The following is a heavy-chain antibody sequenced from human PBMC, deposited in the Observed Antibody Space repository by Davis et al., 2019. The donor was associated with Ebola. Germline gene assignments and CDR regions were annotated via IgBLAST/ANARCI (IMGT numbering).Heavy chain of an antibody. J-gene: IGHJ4*02. CDR2: INPNSGGT. Sequence: ASVKVSCKASGYTFTGYYMHWVRQAPGQGLEWMGRINPNSGGTNYAQKFQGRVTMTRDTSISTAYMGLSRLRSDDTAVYYCARDPTTIFGVVTLDYWGQGTLVTVSS. D-gene: IGHD3-3*01. V-gene: IGHV1-2*06. CDR3: ARDPTTIFGVVTLDY. CDR1: GYTFTGYY.